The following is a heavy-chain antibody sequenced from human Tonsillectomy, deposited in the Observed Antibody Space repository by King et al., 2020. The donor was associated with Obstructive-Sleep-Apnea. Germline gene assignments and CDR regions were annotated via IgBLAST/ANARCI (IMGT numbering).Heavy chain of an antibody. CDR3: ARRGVVNWNSVGYFDY. CDR2: IIPILGIA. J-gene: IGHJ4*02. V-gene: IGHV1-69*09. CDR1: GGTFSSYA. D-gene: IGHD1-7*01. Sequence: QLVQSGAEVKKPGSSVKVSCKASGGTFSSYAISWVRQAPGQGLEWMGGIIPILGIANYAQKFQGRVTITADKSTSTAYMELSSLRSEDTAVYYCARRGVVNWNSVGYFDYWGQGTLVTVSS.